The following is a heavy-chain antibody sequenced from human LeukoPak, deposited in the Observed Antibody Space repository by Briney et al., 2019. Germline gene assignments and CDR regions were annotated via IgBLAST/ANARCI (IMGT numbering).Heavy chain of an antibody. CDR1: GFRFNDFY. J-gene: IGHJ4*02. Sequence: PGGSLTLFCAASGFRFNDFYMRWIRHSPGKGREWVSYISASGTNVYYAHFVKGRFGTSRNNAKKSLYLQMGSLSADDTAVYYCATEVAGPKIAYWGQGIQVTVSP. V-gene: IGHV3-11*01. CDR3: ATEVAGPKIAY. D-gene: IGHD6-19*01. CDR2: ISASGTNV.